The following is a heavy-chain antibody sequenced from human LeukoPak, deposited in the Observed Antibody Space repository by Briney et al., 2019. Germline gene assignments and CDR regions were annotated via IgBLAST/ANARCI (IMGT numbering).Heavy chain of an antibody. CDR2: IYYTGSS. J-gene: IGHJ4*02. CDR1: GGSISGSSYY. Sequence: SETLSLTCTVSGGSISGSSYYWGWIRQPPGKGLEWIGDIYYTGSSYYSPSLKSRVSVSVDTSKNQFSLKLTSVTAVDTALYYCARHGPPMQTMFFDFWGQGALVIVSS. D-gene: IGHD3-10*02. V-gene: IGHV4-39*01. CDR3: ARHGPPMQTMFFDF.